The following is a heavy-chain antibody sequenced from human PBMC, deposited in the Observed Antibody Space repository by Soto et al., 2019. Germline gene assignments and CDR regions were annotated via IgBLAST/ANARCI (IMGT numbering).Heavy chain of an antibody. Sequence: SETLSLTCTVSGGSISSSSYYWGWIRQPPGKGLEWIGSIYYSGSTYYNPSLKSRVTISVDTSKNQFSLKLSSVTAADTAVYYCARITMVRGVIMWLDYWGQGTLVTVSS. CDR2: IYYSGST. V-gene: IGHV4-39*01. CDR1: GGSISSSSYY. D-gene: IGHD3-10*01. J-gene: IGHJ4*02. CDR3: ARITMVRGVIMWLDY.